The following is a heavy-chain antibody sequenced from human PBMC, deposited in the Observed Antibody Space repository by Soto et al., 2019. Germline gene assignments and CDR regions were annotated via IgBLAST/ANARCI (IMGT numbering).Heavy chain of an antibody. Sequence: PSETLSLTCTVSGASISYGGFSWSWIRQSPGKGLEWIGYIYYLENTYFHPSFKSRVTMSIDRSRNQFSLKLSSVTAADTAVYYCARDSVPTPYYYYGMDVWGQGTTVTVSS. CDR3: ARDSVPTPYYYYGMDV. D-gene: IGHD3-10*01. CDR1: GASISYGGFS. V-gene: IGHV4-30-2*05. J-gene: IGHJ6*02. CDR2: IYYLENT.